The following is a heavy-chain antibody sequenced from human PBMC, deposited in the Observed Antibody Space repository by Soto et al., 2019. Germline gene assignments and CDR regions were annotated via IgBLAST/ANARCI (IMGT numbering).Heavy chain of an antibody. CDR3: ARDGCSGGSCWVDY. CDR1: GGTFSSYA. J-gene: IGHJ4*02. V-gene: IGHV1-18*01. Sequence: ASVKVSCKASGGTFSSYAISWVRQAPGRGLEWMGWIIANNGTTNYAQKLQGRVTITADTSTSTAYMELRSLRSDDTAVYYCARDGCSGGSCWVDYWGQGTLVTVSS. D-gene: IGHD2-15*01. CDR2: IIANNGTT.